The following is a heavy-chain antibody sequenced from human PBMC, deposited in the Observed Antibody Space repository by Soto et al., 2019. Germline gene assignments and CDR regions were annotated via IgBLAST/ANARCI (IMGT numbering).Heavy chain of an antibody. CDR3: AKGVTMIVVVGFLGY. Sequence: GGSLRLSCAASGFTFSSYAMGWVRQAPGKGLEWVSAISGSGGSTYYADSVKGRFTISRDNSKNTLYLQMNSLRAEDTAVYYCAKGVTMIVVVGFLGYWGQGTLVPVSS. CDR2: ISGSGGST. D-gene: IGHD3-22*01. J-gene: IGHJ4*02. V-gene: IGHV3-23*01. CDR1: GFTFSSYA.